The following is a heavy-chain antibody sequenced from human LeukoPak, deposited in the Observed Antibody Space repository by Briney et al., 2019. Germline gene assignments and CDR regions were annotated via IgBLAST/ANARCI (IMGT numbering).Heavy chain of an antibody. CDR2: ISSSSSYT. CDR1: ASPVRDYD. Sequence: LRLRCRAAASPVRDYDMGGILQAPGKGLEWVSYISSSSSYTNYADSVKGRFTISRDNAKNSLYLQMNSLRAEDTAVYYCARERIAAAGTPFDYWGQGTLVTVSS. J-gene: IGHJ4*02. D-gene: IGHD6-13*01. CDR3: ARERIAAAGTPFDY. V-gene: IGHV3-11*06.